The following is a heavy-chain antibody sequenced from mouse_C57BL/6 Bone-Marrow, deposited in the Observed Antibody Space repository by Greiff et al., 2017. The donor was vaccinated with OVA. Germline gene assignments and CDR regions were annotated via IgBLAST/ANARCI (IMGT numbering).Heavy chain of an antibody. CDR2: IDPETGGT. J-gene: IGHJ4*01. V-gene: IGHV1-15*01. CDR3: TRRGSGYRSCAMDY. CDR1: GYTFTDYE. Sequence: QVQLQQSGAELVRPGASVTLSCKASGYTFTDYEMHWVKQTPVHGLEWIGAIDPETGGTAYNQKFKGKAILTADTSSSTAYMELRSLTSEDSAVYYCTRRGSGYRSCAMDYWGQGTSVTVSS. D-gene: IGHD3-2*02.